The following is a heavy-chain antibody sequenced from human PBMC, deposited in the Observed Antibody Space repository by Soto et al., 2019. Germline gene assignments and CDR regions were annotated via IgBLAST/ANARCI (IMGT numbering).Heavy chain of an antibody. D-gene: IGHD3-16*01. Sequence: EVQLVESGGGLVLPGGSLRLSCAASGFTFSRYWMHWVRQAPGKGLVWVSRISSYGSDTHYADSVKGRFTISRDNAKNTLYLQMTSLRADDTALYYCASNYAYAEGYYWYGIDVWGQGTTVTVSS. V-gene: IGHV3-74*01. J-gene: IGHJ6*02. CDR1: GFTFSRYW. CDR2: ISSYGSDT. CDR3: ASNYAYAEGYYWYGIDV.